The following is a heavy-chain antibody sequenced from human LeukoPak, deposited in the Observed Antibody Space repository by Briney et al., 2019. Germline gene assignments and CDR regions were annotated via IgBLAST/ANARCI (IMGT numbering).Heavy chain of an antibody. Sequence: PGGSLRLSCAASGFTFSSYEMNWVRQAPGKGLEWVSYISSSGSTIYYADSVKGRFTISRDNSKNTLYLQMNSLRAEDTAVYYCARADQWGPFDYWGQGTLVTVSS. CDR3: ARADQWGPFDY. D-gene: IGHD2-8*01. J-gene: IGHJ4*02. CDR2: ISSSGSTI. V-gene: IGHV3-48*03. CDR1: GFTFSSYE.